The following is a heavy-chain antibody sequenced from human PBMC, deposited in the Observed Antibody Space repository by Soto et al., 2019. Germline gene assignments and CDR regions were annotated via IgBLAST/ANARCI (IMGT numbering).Heavy chain of an antibody. V-gene: IGHV1-3*01. CDR3: ARDRDHYYYYYYMDV. CDR1: GYTFTSYA. CDR2: INAGNGNT. Sequence: ASVKVSCKASGYTFTSYAMHWVRQAPGQRLEWMGWINAGNGNTKYSQKFQGRVTITRDTSASTAYMELSSLRSEDTAVYYCARDRDHYYYYYYMDVWGKGTTVTVSS. J-gene: IGHJ6*03.